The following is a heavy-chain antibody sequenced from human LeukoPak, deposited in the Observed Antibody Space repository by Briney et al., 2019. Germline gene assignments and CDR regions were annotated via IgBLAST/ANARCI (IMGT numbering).Heavy chain of an antibody. D-gene: IGHD2-15*01. CDR2: IYYSGST. V-gene: IGHV4-39*07. CDR3: ARGLRWYYFDY. J-gene: IGHJ4*02. Sequence: SETLSLTCTVSGGSISSSSYYWGWIRQPPGKGLEWIGSIYYSGSTYYNPSLKSRVTISVDTSKNQFSLKLSSVTAADTAVYYCARGLRWYYFDYWGQGTLVTVSS. CDR1: GGSISSSSYY.